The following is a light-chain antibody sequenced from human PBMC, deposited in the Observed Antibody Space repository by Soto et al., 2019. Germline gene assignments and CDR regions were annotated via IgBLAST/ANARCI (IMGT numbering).Light chain of an antibody. CDR2: KAS. CDR3: QHYNSYSEA. V-gene: IGKV1-5*03. Sequence: DIQMTQSPSTLYGSVGDRVTITCRARQTISSWLAWYQQKSGKAPKLLIYKASTLKSGVPSRFSGRGSGTEFTLTISSLQHDDFATYYCQHYNSYSEAFGQGTKVELK. J-gene: IGKJ1*01. CDR1: QTISSW.